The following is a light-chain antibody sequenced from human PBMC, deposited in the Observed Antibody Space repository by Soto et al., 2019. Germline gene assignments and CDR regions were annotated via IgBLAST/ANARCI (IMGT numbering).Light chain of an antibody. CDR3: MQALQTPIT. J-gene: IGKJ5*01. CDR1: QSLLHSNGYNY. CDR2: LGS. V-gene: IGKV2-28*01. Sequence: DIVMTQSPLSLPVTPGEPASISCRSSQSLLHSNGYNYLDWYLQKPGQSPQLLIYLGSNRASGVPDRVSGSGSGTDFTLKISRVEAEDVGVYYCMQALQTPITVGQGTLLEIK.